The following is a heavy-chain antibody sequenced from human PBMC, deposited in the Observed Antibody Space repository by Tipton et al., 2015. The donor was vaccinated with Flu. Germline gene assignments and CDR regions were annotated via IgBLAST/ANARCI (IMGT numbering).Heavy chain of an antibody. Sequence: SLRLSCAASGFTFSSYSLNWVRQAPGKGLEWVSSISSSSSYIYYAESVKGRFTISRDNAKNSLYLQMNSLRAEDTAVYYCARGRRYCDYIFDYWGQGKLVTLSS. CDR1: GFTFSSYS. V-gene: IGHV3-21*04. J-gene: IGHJ4*02. CDR3: ARGRRYCDYIFDY. CDR2: ISSSSSYI. D-gene: IGHD4-17*01.